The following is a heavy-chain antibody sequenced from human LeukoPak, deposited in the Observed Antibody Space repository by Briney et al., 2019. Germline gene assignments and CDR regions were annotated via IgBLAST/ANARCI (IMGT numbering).Heavy chain of an antibody. CDR1: GYTFTSYD. CDR2: MNPNSGNT. J-gene: IGHJ4*02. CDR3: ARVSYGDYPAGDY. Sequence: ASVKVSCKASGYTFTSYDINWVRQATGQGLEWMGWMNPNSGNTGYAQKFQGRVTITRNTSISTAYMELSSLRSEDTAVYYCARVSYGDYPAGDYWGQGTLVTVSS. V-gene: IGHV1-8*03. D-gene: IGHD4-17*01.